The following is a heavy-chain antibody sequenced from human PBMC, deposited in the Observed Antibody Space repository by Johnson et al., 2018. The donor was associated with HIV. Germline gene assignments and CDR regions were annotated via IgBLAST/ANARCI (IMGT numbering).Heavy chain of an antibody. V-gene: IGHV3-9*01. CDR1: GFTFDDYA. D-gene: IGHD3-10*01. CDR3: SRGASFGELNDAFDI. CDR2: ISWNSDSI. Sequence: VQLVESGGGLVQPGGSLRLSCAASGFTFDDYAMEWVRQAPGKGLEWVSGISWNSDSIGYADSVKGRFTISRDNAKNSLYLQMNSLRTEDTALYYCSRGASFGELNDAFDIWGQGTMVTVS. J-gene: IGHJ3*02.